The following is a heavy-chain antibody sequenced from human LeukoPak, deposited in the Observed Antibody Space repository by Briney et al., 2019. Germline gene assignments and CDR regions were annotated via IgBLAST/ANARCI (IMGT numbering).Heavy chain of an antibody. Sequence: GASVKVSCKASGYTFTSYGISWVRQAPGQGLEWMGWINPNSGGTNYAQKFQGRVTMTRDTSISTAYMELSRLRSDDAAVYYCARDVGFVVVVTTYYMDVWGKGTTVTVSS. D-gene: IGHD2-15*01. J-gene: IGHJ6*03. CDR1: GYTFTSYG. CDR3: ARDVGFVVVVTTYYMDV. V-gene: IGHV1-2*02. CDR2: INPNSGGT.